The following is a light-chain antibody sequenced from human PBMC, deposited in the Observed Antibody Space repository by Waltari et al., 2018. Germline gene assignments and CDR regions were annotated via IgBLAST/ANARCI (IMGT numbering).Light chain of an antibody. V-gene: IGLV2-14*01. CDR3: SSYTRINTLM. J-gene: IGLJ3*02. Sequence: QSALTQPASVSGSPGQSITIPCTGTSNDVGFYNYVSWYQQHPGKPPKPMVYEVSYRPSGISNRFAGSKSGNTASLTISGLQADDEADYYCSSYTRINTLMFGGGTKVTVL. CDR1: SNDVGFYNY. CDR2: EVS.